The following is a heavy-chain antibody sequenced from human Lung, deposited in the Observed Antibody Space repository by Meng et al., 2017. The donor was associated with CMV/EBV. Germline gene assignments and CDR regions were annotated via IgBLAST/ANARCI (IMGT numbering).Heavy chain of an antibody. CDR3: ARATGGNGLVAYYYYGLDV. J-gene: IGHJ6*02. Sequence: TXSLTXXVSGGSISGYYWSWIRQPPGKGLEWIGYIYYTGSTNYNPSLKSRVTISLDTSKNQFSLKLRSVTAADTAVYYCARATGGNGLVAYYYYGLDVWGQWATVTVSS. D-gene: IGHD5-12*01. V-gene: IGHV4-59*01. CDR2: IYYTGST. CDR1: GGSISGYY.